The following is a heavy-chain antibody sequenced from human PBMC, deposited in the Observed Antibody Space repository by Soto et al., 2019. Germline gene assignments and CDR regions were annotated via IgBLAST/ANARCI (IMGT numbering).Heavy chain of an antibody. D-gene: IGHD3-22*01. Sequence: GGSLRLSCAASGFTFSSYAMSWVRQAPGKGLEWVSAISGSGGSTYYADSVKGRFTISRDNSKNTLHLQMNSLRAEDTAVYYCAKKTYYYDSSGYSDYWGQGTLVTSPQ. V-gene: IGHV3-23*01. J-gene: IGHJ4*02. CDR1: GFTFSSYA. CDR3: AKKTYYYDSSGYSDY. CDR2: ISGSGGST.